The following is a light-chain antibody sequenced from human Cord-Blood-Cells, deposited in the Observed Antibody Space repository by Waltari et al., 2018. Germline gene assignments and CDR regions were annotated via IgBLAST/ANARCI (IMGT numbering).Light chain of an antibody. Sequence: EIVLTQSPGTLSLSPGERATLSCRASQSVSSSYLAWYQQKPGQAPRLLIDGASSRATGIPDRFSGSASATDFTLTSSRLEPEDSAVYYCQQYGSSRTFGQGTKVEIK. CDR2: GAS. CDR3: QQYGSSRT. V-gene: IGKV3-20*01. J-gene: IGKJ1*01. CDR1: QSVSSSY.